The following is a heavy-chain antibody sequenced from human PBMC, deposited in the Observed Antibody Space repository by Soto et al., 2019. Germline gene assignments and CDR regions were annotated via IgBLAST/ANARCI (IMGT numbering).Heavy chain of an antibody. Sequence: PSETLSLTCTVSGGSISSYYWSWIRQPPGKGLEWIGYIYYSGSTNYNPSLKSRVTISVDTSKNQFSLKLSSVTAADTAVYYCARVRTTVTTGRLFDYSGQGTLVTVSS. CDR2: IYYSGST. V-gene: IGHV4-59*01. CDR3: ARVRTTVTTGRLFDY. J-gene: IGHJ4*02. CDR1: GGSISSYY. D-gene: IGHD4-17*01.